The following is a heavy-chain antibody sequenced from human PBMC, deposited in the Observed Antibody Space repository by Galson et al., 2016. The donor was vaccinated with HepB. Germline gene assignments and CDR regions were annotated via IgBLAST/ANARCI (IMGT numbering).Heavy chain of an antibody. V-gene: IGHV3-30-3*01. J-gene: IGHJ4*02. D-gene: IGHD5-12*01. CDR2: ISYDGSNK. CDR3: ARTDREWLRLGGAFWGYFDY. CDR1: GFTFSGYA. Sequence: SLRLSCAVSGFTFSGYAIHWVRQAPGKGLEWVAIISYDGSNKNHADSVKGPFTISRDNSKNALYLQMNSLRAEDTALYYCARTDREWLRLGGAFWGYFDYWGQGTLVTVSS.